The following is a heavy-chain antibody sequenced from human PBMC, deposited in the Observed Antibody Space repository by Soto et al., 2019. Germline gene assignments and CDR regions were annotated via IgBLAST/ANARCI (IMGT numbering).Heavy chain of an antibody. CDR3: TRDLGQQLEPYYYYGKDV. J-gene: IGHJ6*02. Sequence: GAAVKVACKPSGYTFTGYYMHWVRQAPGQGLEWMRWINPHSGGTNYAQKFQGWVTMTRDTSSSTAYMELSRRRSDDTAAYYCTRDLGQQLEPYYYYGKDVWGQGTADGVS. D-gene: IGHD6-6*01. CDR2: INPHSGGT. CDR1: GYTFTGYY. V-gene: IGHV1-2*04.